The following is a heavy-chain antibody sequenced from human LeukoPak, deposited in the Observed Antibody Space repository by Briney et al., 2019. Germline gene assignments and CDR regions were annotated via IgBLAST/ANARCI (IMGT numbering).Heavy chain of an antibody. CDR1: GDSISEYY. CDR3: ARDHGWSGFNWFDP. J-gene: IGHJ5*02. V-gene: IGHV4-59*01. D-gene: IGHD3-3*01. Sequence: SETLSLTYSVSGDSISEYYWSWIRQPPGKGLEWIGYIYVSGNTNYNPSLKSRVTLSLDTSKNQFSLKMTSVTAADTAIYYCARDHGWSGFNWFDPWGQGTLSPSPQ. CDR2: IYVSGNT.